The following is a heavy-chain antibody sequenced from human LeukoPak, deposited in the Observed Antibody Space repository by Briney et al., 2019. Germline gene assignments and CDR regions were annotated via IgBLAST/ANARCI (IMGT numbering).Heavy chain of an antibody. CDR3: ARVHGYVSAAFDY. D-gene: IGHD3-16*01. CDR1: GFTFNNYW. Sequence: GGSLRLSCAASGFTFNNYWMHWVRQAPGKGLVWVSHINSDGSSTTYADSVKGRFTISRDNAKNTLYLQMNSLRAEDTAVYYCARVHGYVSAAFDYWGQGTLVTVSS. J-gene: IGHJ4*02. V-gene: IGHV3-74*03. CDR2: INSDGSST.